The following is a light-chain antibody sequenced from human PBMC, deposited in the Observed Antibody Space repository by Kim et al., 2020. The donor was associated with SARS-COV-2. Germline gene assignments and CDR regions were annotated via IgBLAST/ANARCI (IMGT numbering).Light chain of an antibody. CDR1: RSDVGSYNL. V-gene: IGLV2-23*02. Sequence: QSLTMSCTGTRSDVGSYNLVSWYQQHPGKAPKLMIYDVSKRPSGVSKRFSGSKSGNTASLTISGLQAEDEADYYCCSYAGTSTVLVFGGGTQLTVL. CDR2: DVS. J-gene: IGLJ2*01. CDR3: CSYAGTSTVLV.